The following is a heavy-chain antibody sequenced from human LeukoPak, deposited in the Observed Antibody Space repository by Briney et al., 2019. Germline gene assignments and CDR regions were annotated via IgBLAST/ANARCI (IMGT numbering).Heavy chain of an antibody. J-gene: IGHJ4*02. D-gene: IGHD3-3*01. CDR2: ISGSGGST. V-gene: IGHV3-23*01. CDR3: AKGRTSYYDFWSGYYPGGFDY. CDR1: GFTFSSYA. Sequence: GGSLRLSCAASGFTFSSYAMSWVRQAPGKGLEWVSAISGSGGSTYYADSVKGRFTISRDNSKNTLYLQMNSLRAEDTAVYYCAKGRTSYYDFWSGYYPGGFDYWGQGTLVTVSS.